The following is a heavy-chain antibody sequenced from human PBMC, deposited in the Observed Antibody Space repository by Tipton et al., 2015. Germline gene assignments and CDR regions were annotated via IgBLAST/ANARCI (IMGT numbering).Heavy chain of an antibody. CDR3: ARRAPRMVGSTNHYFDS. D-gene: IGHD2-8*01. V-gene: IGHV4-39*01. J-gene: IGHJ4*02. CDR2: MYYGGGT. CDR1: GGSVASSSYF. Sequence: GLVKPSETLVLTCSVSGGSVASSSYFWGWIRQAPGKGLEWVGSMYYGGGTYYNPSLESRVTVSADPSKNDFSLTLTSVTAADTAVYFCARRAPRMVGSTNHYFDSWGPGTLVAVSS.